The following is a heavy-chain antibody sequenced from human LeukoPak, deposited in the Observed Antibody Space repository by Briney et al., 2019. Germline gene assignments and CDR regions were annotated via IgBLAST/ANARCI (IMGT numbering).Heavy chain of an antibody. Sequence: GGSLRLSCSASGFTFISYAMSWVRQAPGKGLEWVSAISGSGGSTYYADSVKGRFTISRDNSKNTLYLQMNSLRAEDTAIYYCAKTLYSSSSGGIDYWGQGTLVTVSS. V-gene: IGHV3-23*01. CDR2: ISGSGGST. D-gene: IGHD6-6*01. CDR3: AKTLYSSSSGGIDY. J-gene: IGHJ4*02. CDR1: GFTFISYA.